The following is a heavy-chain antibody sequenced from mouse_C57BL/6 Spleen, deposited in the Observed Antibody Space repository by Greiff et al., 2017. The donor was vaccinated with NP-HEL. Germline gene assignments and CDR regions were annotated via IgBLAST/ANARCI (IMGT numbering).Heavy chain of an antibody. CDR2: ISDGGSYT. CDR3: ARDNDSFDY. CDR1: GFTFSSYA. Sequence: EVQVVESGGGLVKPGGSLKLSCAASGFTFSSYAMSWVRQTPEKRLEWVATISDGGSYTYYPDNVKGRFTISRDNAKNNLYLQMRHLKSEDTAMYYCARDNDSFDYWGQGTTLTVSS. J-gene: IGHJ2*01. V-gene: IGHV5-4*01. D-gene: IGHD2-4*01.